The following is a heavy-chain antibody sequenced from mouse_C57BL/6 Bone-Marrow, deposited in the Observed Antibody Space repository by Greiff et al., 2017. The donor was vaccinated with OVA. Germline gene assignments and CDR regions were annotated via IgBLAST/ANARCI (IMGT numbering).Heavy chain of an antibody. D-gene: IGHD1-1*02. CDR1: GFNIKDYY. J-gene: IGHJ2*01. Sequence: VQLKQSGAELVKPGASVKLSCTASGFNIKDYYMHWVKQRTEQGLEWIGRIDPEDGETKYAPEFQGKATITADTSSNTAYLQLSSLTSEDTAVYYCARRGTGWFVFDYWGQGTTLTVSS. V-gene: IGHV14-2*01. CDR3: ARRGTGWFVFDY. CDR2: IDPEDGET.